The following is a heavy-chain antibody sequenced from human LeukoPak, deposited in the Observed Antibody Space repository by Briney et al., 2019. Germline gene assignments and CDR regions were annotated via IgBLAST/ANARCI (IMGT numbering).Heavy chain of an antibody. CDR1: GYTFTGYY. V-gene: IGHV1-2*02. Sequence: GASVTVSCKASGYTFTGYYMHWVRQAPGQGLEWMGWINPNSGGTNYAQKFQGRVTMTRDTSISTAYMELSRLRSDDTAVYYCARDRSPKYDILTGYYYYYGMDVWGQGTTVTVSS. CDR2: INPNSGGT. D-gene: IGHD3-9*01. J-gene: IGHJ6*02. CDR3: ARDRSPKYDILTGYYYYYGMDV.